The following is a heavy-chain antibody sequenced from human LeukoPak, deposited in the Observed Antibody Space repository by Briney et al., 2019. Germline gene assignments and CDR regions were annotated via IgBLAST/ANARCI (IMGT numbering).Heavy chain of an antibody. J-gene: IGHJ6*02. CDR2: IYYSGST. Sequence: KPSETLSLTCTVSGGSISSYYWSWIRRPPGKGLEWIGYIYYSGSTNYNPSLKSRVTISVDTSKNQFSLKLSSVTAADTAVYYCARDLTTVTTLDYYGMDVWGQGTTVTVSS. CDR3: ARDLTTVTTLDYYGMDV. D-gene: IGHD4-11*01. CDR1: GGSISSYY. V-gene: IGHV4-59*12.